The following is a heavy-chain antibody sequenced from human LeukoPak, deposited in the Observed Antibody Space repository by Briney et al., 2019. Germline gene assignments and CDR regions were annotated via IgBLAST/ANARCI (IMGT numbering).Heavy chain of an antibody. D-gene: IGHD1-1*01. CDR1: GGSISSYY. CDR3: ARQGGTQAIFDY. Sequence: SETLSLTCTVSGGSISSYYWSWIRQPPGNGLEWIGYIYYSGSTNYNPSLKSRVTISVDTSKNQFSLKLSSVTAADTAVYYCARQGGTQAIFDYWGQGTLVTVSS. CDR2: IYYSGST. J-gene: IGHJ4*02. V-gene: IGHV4-59*08.